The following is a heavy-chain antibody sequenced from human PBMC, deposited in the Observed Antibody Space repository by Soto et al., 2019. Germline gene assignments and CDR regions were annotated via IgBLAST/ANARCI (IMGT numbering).Heavy chain of an antibody. CDR3: ARRDTVTRGGIDY. CDR1: GGSVSSGSYY. Sequence: DTLSITCTASGGSVSSGSYYWSWIRQPPGEGREWIGYIYYSGSTNYNPSLKSRVTISVDTSKNQFSLKLSSVTAADAAVDYCARRDTVTRGGIDYWGQGILVTVSS. J-gene: IGHJ4*02. D-gene: IGHD4-17*01. V-gene: IGHV4-61*01. CDR2: IYYSGST.